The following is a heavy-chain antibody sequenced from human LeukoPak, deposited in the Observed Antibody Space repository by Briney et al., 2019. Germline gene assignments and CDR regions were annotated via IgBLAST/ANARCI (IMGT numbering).Heavy chain of an antibody. V-gene: IGHV3-48*03. J-gene: IGHJ3*02. CDR2: ISSSGSTI. Sequence: GGSLRLSCAASGFTFSSYEMNWVRQAPGKGLEWVSYISSSGSTIYYADSVKGRFTISRDNAKNSLYLQMNSLRAEDTAVYYCARAHYDYVSKYPLIWGQGTMVTVSS. CDR1: GFTFSSYE. D-gene: IGHD3-16*01. CDR3: ARAHYDYVSKYPLI.